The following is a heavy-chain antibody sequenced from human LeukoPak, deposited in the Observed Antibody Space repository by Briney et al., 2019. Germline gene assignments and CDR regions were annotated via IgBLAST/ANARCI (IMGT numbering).Heavy chain of an antibody. CDR2: ISAYNGNT. V-gene: IGHV1-18*04. J-gene: IGHJ3*01. Sequence: ASVKVSCKASGYTFTGYYIHWVRQAPGQGLEWMGWISAYNGNTNSAQKLQGRVTMTTDTSTSTAYMELRSLNSDDTAVYYCARLQYSKDWPPGTFDLWGQGTMVTVPS. CDR1: GYTFTGYY. D-gene: IGHD3/OR15-3a*01. CDR3: ARLQYSKDWPPGTFDL.